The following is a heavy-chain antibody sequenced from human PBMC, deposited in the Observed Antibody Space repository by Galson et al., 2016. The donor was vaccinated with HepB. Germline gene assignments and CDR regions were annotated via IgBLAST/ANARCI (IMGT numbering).Heavy chain of an antibody. CDR1: GFSFNTYW. D-gene: IGHD3-16*01. CDR3: AKDDYMGA. V-gene: IGHV3-74*01. Sequence: SLRLSCAASGFSFNTYWMHWVRQAPGKGLVWVARIKNDGSDTYYADSVKGRFTISRDNAKSTLHLQMNSLRADDTAVYYCAKDDYMGAWGQGTLVTVSS. CDR2: IKNDGSDT. J-gene: IGHJ5*02.